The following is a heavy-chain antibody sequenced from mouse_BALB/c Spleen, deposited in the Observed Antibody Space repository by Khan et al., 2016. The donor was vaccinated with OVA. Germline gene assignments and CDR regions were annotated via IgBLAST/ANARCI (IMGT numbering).Heavy chain of an antibody. CDR1: GYSITSDYA. Sequence: VQLKESGPGLVKPSQSLSLTCTVTGYSITSDYAWNWIRQFPGIKLEWMGYISYSGSTTYNPSLKSRISITRDTSKNQFFLQLNSVTTEDTATYYCARWFTYWGQGTLVTVSA. CDR2: ISYSGST. V-gene: IGHV3-2*02. CDR3: ARWFTY. J-gene: IGHJ3*01.